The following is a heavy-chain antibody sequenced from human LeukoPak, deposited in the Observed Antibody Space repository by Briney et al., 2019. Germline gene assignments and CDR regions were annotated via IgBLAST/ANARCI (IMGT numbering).Heavy chain of an antibody. CDR1: GFTFSSYS. Sequence: GGSLRLSCAASGFTFSSYSMNWVRQAPGKGLEWVSSISSSSSYIYYADSVKGRFTISRDNSKNTLYLQMNSLRAEDTAVYYCAKKYGDYYYYYMDVWGKGTTVTVSS. D-gene: IGHD4-17*01. J-gene: IGHJ6*03. CDR3: AKKYGDYYYYYMDV. V-gene: IGHV3-21*01. CDR2: ISSSSSYI.